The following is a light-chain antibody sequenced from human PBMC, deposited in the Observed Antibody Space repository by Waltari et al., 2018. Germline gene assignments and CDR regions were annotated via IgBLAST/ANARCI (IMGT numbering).Light chain of an antibody. V-gene: IGKV3-20*01. Sequence: VLTQSPGTLSLSPGERATLSCRASQRVSRSLAWYQQKPGQAPRLLIYGASSRATGVPDRFSGSGSGTDFSLTISRLEPEDFAVYYCQHYVRLPVSFGQGTKVEIK. CDR1: QRVSRS. CDR3: QHYVRLPVS. J-gene: IGKJ1*01. CDR2: GAS.